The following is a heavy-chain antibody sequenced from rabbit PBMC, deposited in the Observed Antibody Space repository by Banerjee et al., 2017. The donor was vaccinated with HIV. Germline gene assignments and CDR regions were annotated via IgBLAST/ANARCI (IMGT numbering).Heavy chain of an antibody. V-gene: IGHV1S40*01. CDR2: IDSGDSST. D-gene: IGHD4-2*01. CDR3: VRWGWL. J-gene: IGHJ4*01. Sequence: QSLEESGGDLVKPGGTLTLTCTASGFDFSSSYYISWVRQAPGKGLEWIACIDSGDSSTWYANWAKGRFTISKTSSTTVTLQMTSLTAADTATYFCVRWGWLWGPGTLVTVS. CDR1: GFDFSSSYY.